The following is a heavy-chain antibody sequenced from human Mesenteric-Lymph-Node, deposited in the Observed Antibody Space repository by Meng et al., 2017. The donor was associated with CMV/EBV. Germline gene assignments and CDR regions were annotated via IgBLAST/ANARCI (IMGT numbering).Heavy chain of an antibody. CDR3: AKEGIGGFDY. D-gene: IGHD2/OR15-2a*01. Sequence: GGSLRLSCAASGFTFDDYAMTWVRQTPGKGLEWVSGINWNGDYTGYADSVKGRFTISRDNAKNSLYLQLNSLRAEDTALYYCAKEGIGGFDYWGQGTLVTVSS. CDR2: INWNGDYT. J-gene: IGHJ4*02. V-gene: IGHV3-20*04. CDR1: GFTFDDYA.